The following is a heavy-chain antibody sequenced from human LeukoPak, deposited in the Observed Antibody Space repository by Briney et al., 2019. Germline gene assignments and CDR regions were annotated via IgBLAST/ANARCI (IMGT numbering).Heavy chain of an antibody. J-gene: IGHJ4*02. D-gene: IGHD6-6*01. CDR2: INHSGST. CDR1: GGSFSGYY. Sequence: PSETLSLTCAVYGGSFSGYYWSWIRQPPGKGLEWIGEINHSGSTNYNPSLKSRVTISVDTSKNQFSLKLSSVTAADTAVYYCARGRAARLHYWGQGTLVTVS. CDR3: ARGRAARLHY. V-gene: IGHV4-34*01.